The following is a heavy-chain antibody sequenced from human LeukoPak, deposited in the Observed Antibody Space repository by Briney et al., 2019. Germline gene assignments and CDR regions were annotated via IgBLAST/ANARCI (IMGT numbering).Heavy chain of an antibody. D-gene: IGHD2-15*01. J-gene: IGHJ3*02. CDR1: GSTFSSYA. Sequence: GGSLRLSCAASGSTFSSYAMSWVRQAPGKGLEWVSAISGSGGSTYYADSVKGRFTISRDNSKNTLSLQMNSLRAEDTAVYYCAKAIGYCSGDSCRDDAFDIWAKGHWSPSLQ. CDR3: AKAIGYCSGDSCRDDAFDI. V-gene: IGHV3-23*01. CDR2: ISGSGGST.